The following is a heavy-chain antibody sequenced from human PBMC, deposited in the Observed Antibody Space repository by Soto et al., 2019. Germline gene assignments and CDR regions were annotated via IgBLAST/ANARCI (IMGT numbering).Heavy chain of an antibody. D-gene: IGHD1-26*01. V-gene: IGHV1-18*01. Sequence: QVQLVQSGAEVKKPGASVKVSCKASGYTFTSYCISWVRQAPGQGLEWMGCISAYNGNTNYAQKRQGGVTMTPDTATSTAYMELRSLRSEDTAVYYCARAPYASIVGATESGNWFDPWGQGTLVTVSS. CDR3: ARAPYASIVGATESGNWFDP. CDR2: ISAYNGNT. CDR1: GYTFTSYC. J-gene: IGHJ5*02.